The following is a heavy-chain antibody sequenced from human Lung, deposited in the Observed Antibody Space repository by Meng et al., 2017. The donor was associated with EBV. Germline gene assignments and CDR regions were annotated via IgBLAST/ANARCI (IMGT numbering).Heavy chain of an antibody. J-gene: IGHJ4*02. D-gene: IGHD3-10*01. Sequence: QVLLLQLVAEGKKPGSSWKSACRTSGGTFGSDAVSWVRQAPGQGLEWMGGLIPMVGAPHYAQKFQGRVTIIADESTSTHSMELNSLRSEDTAMYYCASESGRGFTPDYWGQGTLVTVSS. V-gene: IGHV1-69*01. CDR1: GGTFGSDA. CDR2: LIPMVGAP. CDR3: ASESGRGFTPDY.